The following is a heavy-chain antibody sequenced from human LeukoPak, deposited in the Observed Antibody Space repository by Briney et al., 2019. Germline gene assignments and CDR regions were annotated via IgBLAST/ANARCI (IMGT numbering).Heavy chain of an antibody. Sequence: GGSLRLSCAASGFTFSSYAMHWVRQAPGKGLEWVAVISYDGSNKYYADSVEGRFTISRDNSKNTLYLQMNSLRAEDTAVYYCAYNKYCSSTSCYSTHFDYWGQGTLVTVSS. V-gene: IGHV3-30-3*01. D-gene: IGHD2-2*02. CDR2: ISYDGSNK. J-gene: IGHJ4*02. CDR1: GFTFSSYA. CDR3: AYNKYCSSTSCYSTHFDY.